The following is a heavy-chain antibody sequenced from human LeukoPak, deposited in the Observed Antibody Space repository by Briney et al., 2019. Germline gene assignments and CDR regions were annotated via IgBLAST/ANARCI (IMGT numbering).Heavy chain of an antibody. D-gene: IGHD2-15*01. J-gene: IGHJ3*02. CDR3: ARGRYCSADICSGGDAFDI. CDR1: GVSISRYY. CDR2: IYPRGST. V-gene: IGHV4-4*07. Sequence: SETLSLTCTVSGVSISRYYWSWLRQPAGKGLEWIGRIYPRGSTNDNPSLKTRVTMSVDTSKNQFSLKLTSVTAADTAVYYCARGRYCSADICSGGDAFDIWGQGTMVSVSS.